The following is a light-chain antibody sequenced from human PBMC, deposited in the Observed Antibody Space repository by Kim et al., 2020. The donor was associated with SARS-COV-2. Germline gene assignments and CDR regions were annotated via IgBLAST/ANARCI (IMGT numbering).Light chain of an antibody. Sequence: SSELTQDPAVSVALGQTVRITCQGDSLRSYYASWYQQKPGQAPVVVIYGKNNRPSGIPDRFSGSSSGNTASLTLTGAQAEDEADYYCNSRDSSGTHFFVF. V-gene: IGLV3-19*01. CDR3: NSRDSSGTHFFV. J-gene: IGLJ1*01. CDR2: GKN. CDR1: SLRSYY.